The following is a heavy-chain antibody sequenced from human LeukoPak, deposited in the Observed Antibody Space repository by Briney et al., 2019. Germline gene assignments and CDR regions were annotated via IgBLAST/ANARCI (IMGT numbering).Heavy chain of an antibody. J-gene: IGHJ5*02. CDR2: IWYDGSSK. V-gene: IGHV3-33*01. Sequence: GGSLRLSCAASGFTFSSYGMHWVRQAPGKGLEWVALIWYDGSSKHYADSVRGRFTISRDNSKNALYLQMNSLRVEDTAVYYCARFDWFDPWGQGTLVTVSS. CDR3: ARFDWFDP. CDR1: GFTFSSYG.